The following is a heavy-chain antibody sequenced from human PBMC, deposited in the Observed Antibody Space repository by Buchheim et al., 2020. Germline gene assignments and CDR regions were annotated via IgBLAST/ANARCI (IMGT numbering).Heavy chain of an antibody. J-gene: IGHJ6*02. D-gene: IGHD2-2*01. V-gene: IGHV4-34*01. CDR3: ASSIVVPAAIRGEDYYYYYGMDV. Sequence: QVQLQQWGAGLLKPSETLSLTCAVYGGSFSGYYWSWIRQPPGKGLEWIGEINHSGSTNYNPSLKSRVTISVDTSKNQFSLQLSAVTAEDTAVYYCASSIVVPAAIRGEDYYYYYGMDVWGQGTT. CDR1: GGSFSGYY. CDR2: INHSGST.